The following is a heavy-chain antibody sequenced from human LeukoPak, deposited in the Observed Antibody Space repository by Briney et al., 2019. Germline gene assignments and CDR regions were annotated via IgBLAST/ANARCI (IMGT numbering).Heavy chain of an antibody. CDR2: ISWNSGSI. CDR3: AKSEMATIPPAY. V-gene: IGHV3-9*01. Sequence: GRSLRLSCAASGFTFDDYAMHWVRQAPGKGLGWVSGISWNSGSIGYADSVKGRFTISRDNAKNSLYLQMNSLRAEDTALYYCAKSEMATIPPAYWGQGTLVTVSS. D-gene: IGHD5-24*01. CDR1: GFTFDDYA. J-gene: IGHJ4*02.